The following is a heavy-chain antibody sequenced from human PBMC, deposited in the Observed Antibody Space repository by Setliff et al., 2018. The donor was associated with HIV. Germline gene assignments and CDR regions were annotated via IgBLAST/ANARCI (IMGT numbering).Heavy chain of an antibody. Sequence: PSETLSLTCTVSGGSISSSSYYWGWIRQPPGRGLEWIGSIYYSGSTYYNPSLKRRVTISVDTSKNQFSLELSSVTAADTAVYYCARHGLLWFGAGYNWFDPWGQGTLVTVSS. V-gene: IGHV4-39*01. CDR2: IYYSGST. CDR1: GGSISSSSYY. J-gene: IGHJ5*02. CDR3: ARHGLLWFGAGYNWFDP. D-gene: IGHD3-10*01.